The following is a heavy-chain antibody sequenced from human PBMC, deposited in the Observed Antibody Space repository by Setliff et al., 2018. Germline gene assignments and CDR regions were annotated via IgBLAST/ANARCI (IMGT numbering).Heavy chain of an antibody. D-gene: IGHD2-2*01. V-gene: IGHV5-51*01. J-gene: IGHJ5*02. Sequence: GESLKLSCKGSGYSFTSYWIGWVRQMPGKGLEWMGIIYPGDSDTRYSPSFQGQVTISADKSISTAYLQWSSLKASDTAMYYCARGYCSSTSCYGNWLDPWGQGTLVTVSS. CDR1: GYSFTSYW. CDR3: ARGYCSSTSCYGNWLDP. CDR2: IYPGDSDT.